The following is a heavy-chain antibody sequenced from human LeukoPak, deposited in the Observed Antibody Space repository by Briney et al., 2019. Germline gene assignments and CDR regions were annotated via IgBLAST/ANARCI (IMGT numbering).Heavy chain of an antibody. V-gene: IGHV1-69*13. CDR2: IIPIFGTA. J-gene: IGHJ6*03. D-gene: IGHD3-3*01. CDR1: GYTFTSYD. Sequence: SVKVSCKASGYTFTSYDINWVRQATGQGLEWMGGIIPIFGTANYAQKFQGRVTITADESTSTAYMELSSLRSEDTAVYYCARDRSYDFWSGYYGEMCYYMDVWGKGTTVTVSS. CDR3: ARDRSYDFWSGYYGEMCYYMDV.